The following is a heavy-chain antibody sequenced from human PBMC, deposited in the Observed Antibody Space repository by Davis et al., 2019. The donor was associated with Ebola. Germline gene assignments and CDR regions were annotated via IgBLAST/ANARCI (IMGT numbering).Heavy chain of an antibody. CDR1: GGSSSGYY. V-gene: IGHV4-34*01. Sequence: SETLSLTCAVYGGSSSGYYWSWIRQPPGKRLEWIGEINHSGSTNYNPSLKSRVTISVDTSKNQFSLKLSSVTAADTAMYYCARDGYNYSFFDYWGQGTLVTVSS. CDR2: INHSGST. J-gene: IGHJ4*02. CDR3: ARDGYNYSFFDY. D-gene: IGHD5-24*01.